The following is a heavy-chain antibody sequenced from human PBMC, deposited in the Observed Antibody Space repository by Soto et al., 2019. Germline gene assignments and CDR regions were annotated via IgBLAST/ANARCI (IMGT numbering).Heavy chain of an antibody. J-gene: IGHJ4*02. CDR1: GGTFSSYT. D-gene: IGHD2-2*01. Sequence: SVKVSCKASGGTFSSYTISWVRQAPGQGLEWMGRIIPILGIANYAQKFQGRVTITADKSTSTAYMELSSLRSEDTAVYYCARHADIVVVPAATEYYYFDYWGQATLVTVSS. CDR2: IIPILGIA. V-gene: IGHV1-69*02. CDR3: ARHADIVVVPAATEYYYFDY.